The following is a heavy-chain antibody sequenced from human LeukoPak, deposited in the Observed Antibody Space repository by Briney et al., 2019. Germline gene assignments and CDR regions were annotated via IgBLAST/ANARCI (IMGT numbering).Heavy chain of an antibody. J-gene: IGHJ4*02. CDR2: INHSGST. V-gene: IGHV4-34*01. Sequence: SETLSLTCAVYGGSFSGYYWSWIRQPPGKGLEWIGEINHSGSTNNNPSLKSRVTISVDTSKNQFSLKLSSVTAADTAVYYCARHPSNSWYVYFDYWGQGTLVTVSS. CDR3: ARHPSNSWYVYFDY. D-gene: IGHD6-13*01. CDR1: GGSFSGYY.